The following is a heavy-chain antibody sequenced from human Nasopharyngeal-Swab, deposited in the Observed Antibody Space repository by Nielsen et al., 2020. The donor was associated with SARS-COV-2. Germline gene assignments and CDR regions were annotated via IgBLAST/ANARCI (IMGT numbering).Heavy chain of an antibody. V-gene: IGHV3-30*03. Sequence: GESLKISCAASGFTFSSYGMHWVRQAPGKGLEWVAVISYDGSNKYYADSVKGRFTISRDNSKNTLYLQMNSLRAEDTAVYYCARGVAAAGTPFPRYYFDYWGQGTLVTVSS. D-gene: IGHD6-13*01. CDR3: ARGVAAAGTPFPRYYFDY. CDR1: GFTFSSYG. CDR2: ISYDGSNK. J-gene: IGHJ4*02.